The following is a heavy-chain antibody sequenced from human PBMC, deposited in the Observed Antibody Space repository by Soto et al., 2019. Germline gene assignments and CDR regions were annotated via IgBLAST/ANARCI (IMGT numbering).Heavy chain of an antibody. CDR1: GGSISISSYY. CDR2: IYYSGST. Sequence: PSETLSLTCTVSGGSISISSYYWGWIRQPPGKGLEWIGSIYYSGSTYYNPSLKSRVTISVDTSKNQFSLKLSSVTAADTAVYYCGSWGSGFEGYYGMDVWGQGTTVTVSS. CDR3: GSWGSGFEGYYGMDV. D-gene: IGHD6-19*01. V-gene: IGHV4-39*01. J-gene: IGHJ6*02.